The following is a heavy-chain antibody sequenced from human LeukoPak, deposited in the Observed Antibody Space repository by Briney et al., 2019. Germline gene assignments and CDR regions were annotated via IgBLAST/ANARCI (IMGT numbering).Heavy chain of an antibody. CDR2: MNPNSGNT. Sequence: ASVRVSCKASGYTFTSYDINWVRQATGQGLEWMGWMNPNSGNTGYAQKFQGRVTMTRNTSISTAYMELSSLRAEDTAVYYCAKDSEQGINWNPFDYWGQGTLVTVSS. CDR1: GYTFTSYD. J-gene: IGHJ4*02. CDR3: AKDSEQGINWNPFDY. D-gene: IGHD1-20*01. V-gene: IGHV1-8*01.